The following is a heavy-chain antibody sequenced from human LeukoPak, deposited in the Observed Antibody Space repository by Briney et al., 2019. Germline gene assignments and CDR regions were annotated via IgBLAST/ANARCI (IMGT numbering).Heavy chain of an antibody. Sequence: GGSLRLSCAVSGFIFGSYAMSWVRQAPGKGLEWVSGISGSGGDTYYADSVKGRFTISRDNSKNTLYLQMNSLRAEDTAVYYCAKDRSCTNNICHGDFDYWGQGTLVTVSS. D-gene: IGHD2-8*01. J-gene: IGHJ4*02. CDR2: ISGSGGDT. CDR3: AKDRSCTNNICHGDFDY. V-gene: IGHV3-23*01. CDR1: GFIFGSYA.